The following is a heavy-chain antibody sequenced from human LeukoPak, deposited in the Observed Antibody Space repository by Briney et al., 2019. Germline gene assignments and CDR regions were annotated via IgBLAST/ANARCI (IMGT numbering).Heavy chain of an antibody. CDR1: GYTFTSHY. J-gene: IGHJ4*02. CDR2: INPSGGST. CDR3: GAYDSSGNDY. V-gene: IGHV1-46*01. Sequence: GASVKVSCKASGYTFTSHYMHWVRQAPEQGLEWMGIINPSGGSTSYAQKFQGRVTMTRDMSTSTVYMELSSLRSEDTAVYYCGAYDSSGNDYWGQGTLVTVSS. D-gene: IGHD3-22*01.